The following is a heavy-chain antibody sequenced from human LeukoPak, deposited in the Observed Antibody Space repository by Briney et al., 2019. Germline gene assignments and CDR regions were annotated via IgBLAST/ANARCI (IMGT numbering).Heavy chain of an antibody. Sequence: GGSLRLSCAASAFTFSSHSMNWVRQAPGKGLEWLSYISSSSSTIYYADSVKGRFTISRDNAKNSLYLQMSSLRAEDTAVYYCAGNNILTGYYLFDYWGQGTLVTVSS. V-gene: IGHV3-48*04. J-gene: IGHJ4*02. D-gene: IGHD3-9*01. CDR2: ISSSSSTI. CDR3: AGNNILTGYYLFDY. CDR1: AFTFSSHS.